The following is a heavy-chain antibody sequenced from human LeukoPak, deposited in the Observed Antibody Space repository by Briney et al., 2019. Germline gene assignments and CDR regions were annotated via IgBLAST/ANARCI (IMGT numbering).Heavy chain of an antibody. CDR2: LRSDTNSE. J-gene: IGHJ4*02. Sequence: GGSLRLSCAASGFSVSLYGMHWIRQAPGKGLEWVAFLRSDTNSEHYAVSVKGRFAISRDTSKDTLNLQMRSLRVEDTALYYCARGLRQAGLAPLEFWGQGTQVIVSS. D-gene: IGHD3-10*01. V-gene: IGHV3-30*02. CDR1: GFSVSLYG. CDR3: ARGLRQAGLAPLEF.